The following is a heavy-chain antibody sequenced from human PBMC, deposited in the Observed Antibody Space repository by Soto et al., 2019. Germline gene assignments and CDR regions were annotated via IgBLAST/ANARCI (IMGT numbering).Heavy chain of an antibody. V-gene: IGHV3-48*02. CDR2: IASTSWNI. CDR3: ARGTSAAAPPSDWYFDP. CDR1: GFTFSGYS. J-gene: IGHJ2*01. Sequence: GGSLRLSCAASGFTFSGYSMNWVRQAPGKGLEWVSYIASTSWNIYYADTVKGRFTISRDNAKNSLYLQMNSLRDEDAAVYYCARGTSAAAPPSDWYFDPWGRGTLVTVSS. D-gene: IGHD2-2*01.